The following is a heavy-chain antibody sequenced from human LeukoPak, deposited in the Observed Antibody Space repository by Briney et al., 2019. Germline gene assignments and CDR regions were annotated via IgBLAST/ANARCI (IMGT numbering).Heavy chain of an antibody. D-gene: IGHD3-22*01. CDR3: ARPYDSSDYYAFDI. Sequence: PGESLRLSCAASGFTFSRYWMHWVRQAPGKGLVWVSRISSDGSITTYADSVRGRFTISRDNAKNTLYLQMNSLRAEDTAVYYCARPYDSSDYYAFDIWGQGTMVTVSS. V-gene: IGHV3-74*01. CDR2: ISSDGSIT. CDR1: GFTFSRYW. J-gene: IGHJ3*02.